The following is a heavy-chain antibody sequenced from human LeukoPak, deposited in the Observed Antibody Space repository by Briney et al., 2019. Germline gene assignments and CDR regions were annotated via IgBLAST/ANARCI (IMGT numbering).Heavy chain of an antibody. J-gene: IGHJ4*02. CDR2: ISAYNGNT. D-gene: IGHD3-22*01. V-gene: IGHV1-18*01. Sequence: ASVKVSCKASGYTFTSYGISWVRQAPGQGLEWMGWISAYNGNTNYAQKLQGRVTMTTDTSTSTAYMELRSLRSDDTAVYYCARNERGAAYYYDRSGIDYWGQGTLVTVSS. CDR1: GYTFTSYG. CDR3: ARNERGAAYYYDRSGIDY.